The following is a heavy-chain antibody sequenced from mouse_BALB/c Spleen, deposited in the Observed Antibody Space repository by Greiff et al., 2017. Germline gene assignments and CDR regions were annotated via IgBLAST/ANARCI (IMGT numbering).Heavy chain of an antibody. Sequence: EVKLVESGGGLVKPGGSLKLSCAASGFTFSSYTMSWVRQTPEKRLEWVATISSGGSYTYYPDSVKGRFTISRDNAKNTLYLQMSSLKSEDTAMYYCTRDGDYGGYAVDCWGRGTSVTVSS. CDR3: TRDGDYGGYAVDC. CDR2: ISSGGSYT. CDR1: GFTFSSYT. D-gene: IGHD2-4*01. V-gene: IGHV5-6-4*01. J-gene: IGHJ4*01.